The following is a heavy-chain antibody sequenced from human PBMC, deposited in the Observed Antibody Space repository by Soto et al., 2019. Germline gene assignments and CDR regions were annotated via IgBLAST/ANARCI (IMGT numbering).Heavy chain of an antibody. J-gene: IGHJ4*02. CDR1: GGTLSSYA. Sequence: QVQLVQSGAEVKKPASSVKVSCKASGGTLSSYAISWVRQAPGQGLAWMGGLIPVLDAPNYATKFQGRITITAAMYTSAAHMELRSLRSEDTAIYDCADDGQRKLYGHTVSHVVYWGWGTLITVSS. D-gene: IGHD4-17*01. V-gene: IGHV1-69*06. CDR2: LIPVLDAP. CDR3: ADDGQRKLYGHTVSHVVY.